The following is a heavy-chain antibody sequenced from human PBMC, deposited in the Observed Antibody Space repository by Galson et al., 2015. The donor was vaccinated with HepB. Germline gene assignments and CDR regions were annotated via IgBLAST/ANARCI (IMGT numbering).Heavy chain of an antibody. CDR3: ARERVGFLEWSRTPDFDY. CDR2: ISAYNGNT. D-gene: IGHD3-3*01. Sequence: SVKVSCKASGYTFTSYGISWLRQAPGQGLEWMGWISAYNGNTNYAQKLQGRVTMTTDTSTSTAYMELRSLRSDDTAVYYCARERVGFLEWSRTPDFDYWGQGTLVTVSS. CDR1: GYTFTSYG. J-gene: IGHJ4*02. V-gene: IGHV1-18*01.